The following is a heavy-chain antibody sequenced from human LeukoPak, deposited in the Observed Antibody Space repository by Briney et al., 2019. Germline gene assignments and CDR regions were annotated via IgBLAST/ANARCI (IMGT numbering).Heavy chain of an antibody. J-gene: IGHJ5*02. CDR3: ARDTGSSSWLIGFDP. D-gene: IGHD6-13*01. CDR2: IYYSGST. CDR1: GGSISSGGYY. V-gene: IGHV4-31*03. Sequence: ASQTLSLTCTVSGGSISSGGYYWSWIRQHPGKGLEWIGYIYYSGSTYYNPSLKSRVTISVDTSKNQFSLKLSSVTAADTAVYYCARDTGSSSWLIGFDPWGQGTLVTVSS.